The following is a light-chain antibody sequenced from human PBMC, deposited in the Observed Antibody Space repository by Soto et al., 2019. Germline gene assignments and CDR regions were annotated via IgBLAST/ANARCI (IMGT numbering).Light chain of an antibody. V-gene: IGKV1-39*01. CDR3: QQSYSTPRG. J-gene: IGKJ1*01. Sequence: DIQMTQSPSSLSASVGDRVTITCRASQSINSYLNWYQQKPGKAPKLLIYAASSLQSGVPSRFSGSGSGTDFTLTISSLQPEDFATYYCQQSYSTPRGFGQGTKVEIK. CDR1: QSINSY. CDR2: AAS.